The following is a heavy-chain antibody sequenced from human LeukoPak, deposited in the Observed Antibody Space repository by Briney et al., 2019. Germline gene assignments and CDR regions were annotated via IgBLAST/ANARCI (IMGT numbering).Heavy chain of an antibody. CDR1: GYTFTGYY. CDR2: INPNSGGT. D-gene: IGHD1-1*01. CDR3: ARYELEFDY. V-gene: IGHV1-2*02. J-gene: IGHJ4*02. Sequence: GAPVKVSCKASGYTFTGYYMHWVRQAPGQGLEWMGWINPNSGGTNYAQKFQGRVTITRDTSASTAYMELSSLRSEDTAVYYCARYELEFDYWGQGTLVTVSS.